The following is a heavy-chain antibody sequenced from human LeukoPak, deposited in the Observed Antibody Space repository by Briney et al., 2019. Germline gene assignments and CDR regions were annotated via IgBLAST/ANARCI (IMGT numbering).Heavy chain of an antibody. CDR1: EFSFTSAS. CDR2: IESKSDGGTT. V-gene: IGHV3-15*04. D-gene: IGHD2-21*01. J-gene: IGHJ3*02. Sequence: PGGSLRLSCAASEFSFTSASMGWVRQTPGKGLEWLGRIESKSDGGTTDYAAPVRGRFTISRDDSKNMLYLQMNSLKTDDTAVYYCTTDLPPSCGGDCYPSDAFDIWGQGTMVTVSS. CDR3: TTDLPPSCGGDCYPSDAFDI.